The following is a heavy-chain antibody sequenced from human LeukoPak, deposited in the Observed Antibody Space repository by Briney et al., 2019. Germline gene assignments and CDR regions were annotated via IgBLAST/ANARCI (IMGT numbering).Heavy chain of an antibody. Sequence: ASVKVSCKASGYTFTGYYMHWVRQAPGQGLEWMGWISAYNGNTNYAQKLQGRVTMTTDTSTSTAYMELRSLRSDDTAVYYCARAEWLRPFDYWGQGTLVTVSS. D-gene: IGHD5-12*01. V-gene: IGHV1-18*04. CDR3: ARAEWLRPFDY. CDR2: ISAYNGNT. J-gene: IGHJ4*02. CDR1: GYTFTGYY.